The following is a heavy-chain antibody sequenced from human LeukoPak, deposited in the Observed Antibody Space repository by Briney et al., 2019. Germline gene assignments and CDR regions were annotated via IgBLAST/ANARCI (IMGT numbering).Heavy chain of an antibody. CDR1: GDSVSSDNAA. CDR2: TYYRSKWYN. V-gene: IGHV6-1*01. J-gene: IGHJ2*01. Sequence: SQTLSLTCAISGDSVSSDNAAWNWIRQSPSRGLEWLVRTYYRSKWYNDYAVSVKSRITINPDTSKNQFSLHLNSVTPEDTAVYFCARISGSGDYYFDLWGPGTLVTVSS. D-gene: IGHD2-21*02. CDR3: ARISGSGDYYFDL.